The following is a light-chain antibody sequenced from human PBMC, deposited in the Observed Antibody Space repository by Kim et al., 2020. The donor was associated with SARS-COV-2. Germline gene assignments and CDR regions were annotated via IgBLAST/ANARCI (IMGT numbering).Light chain of an antibody. J-gene: IGLJ2*01. CDR3: QTWGTYVV. V-gene: IGLV4-69*01. CDR2: LNNDGSQ. Sequence: AGKRTGTGSSGHGSDAIAWHQQKQEKGPRYLMKLNNDGSQSTGDGIPDGFSGSSCGAERYLSISRLQSEDEADYYWQTWGTYVVFGGGTQLTVL. CDR1: SGHGSDA.